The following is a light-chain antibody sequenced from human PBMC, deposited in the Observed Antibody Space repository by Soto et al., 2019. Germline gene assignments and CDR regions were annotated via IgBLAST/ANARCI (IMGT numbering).Light chain of an antibody. V-gene: IGLV1-51*02. J-gene: IGLJ3*02. CDR3: GTWDSSLSTGV. CDR2: END. Sequence: QSVLTQPPSVSAAPGQKVTISCSGSNSNIGNDYVAWYQQLPGTAPRLLIYENDKRPSGIPDRFSGSKSGTSATLGITGLXXXXXXXXXCGTWDSSLSTGVFGGGTKLTVL. CDR1: NSNIGNDY.